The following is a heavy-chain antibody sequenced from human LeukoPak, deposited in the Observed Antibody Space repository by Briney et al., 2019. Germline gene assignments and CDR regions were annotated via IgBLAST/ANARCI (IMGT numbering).Heavy chain of an antibody. CDR2: IKSDGSAT. J-gene: IGHJ4*02. D-gene: IGHD6-13*01. CDR3: LMTAAGEH. Sequence: GGSLRLSCAASGVTFSGYWMHWVRQAPGKGLVWVSRIKSDGSATNYADSVKGRFTVSRDNAKNTLYLQMNSLTAEDTAMYYCLMTAAGEHWGRGTSVTVSS. CDR1: GVTFSGYW. V-gene: IGHV3-74*01.